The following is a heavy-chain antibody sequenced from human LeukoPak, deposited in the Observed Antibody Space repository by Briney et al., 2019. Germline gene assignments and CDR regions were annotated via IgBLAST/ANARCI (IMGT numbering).Heavy chain of an antibody. V-gene: IGHV1-2*02. CDR3: ARGGKLMITMVRGALASRDAFDI. Sequence: GASVKVSCKASGYSFTAYYMHWVRQAPGQGLEWMGWINPNRGGTKYAQKFQGRVTMTRDTSISTAYMELSSLRSDDTAVYYCARGGKLMITMVRGALASRDAFDIWGQGTMVTVSS. CDR1: GYSFTAYY. CDR2: INPNRGGT. D-gene: IGHD3-10*01. J-gene: IGHJ3*02.